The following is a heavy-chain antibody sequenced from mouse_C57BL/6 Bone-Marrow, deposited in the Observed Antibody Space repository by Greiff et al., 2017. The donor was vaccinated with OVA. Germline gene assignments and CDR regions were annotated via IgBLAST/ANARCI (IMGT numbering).Heavy chain of an antibody. J-gene: IGHJ4*01. D-gene: IGHD1-1*01. CDR2: INPNNGGT. Sequence: EVQLQQSGPELVKPGASVKISCKASGYTFTDYYMNWVKQSHGKSLEWIGDINPNNGGTSYNQKFKGKATLTVAKSSSTAYMELRSLTSEDSAVYYCAREATVVADYYAMDYWGQGTSVTVSS. CDR1: GYTFTDYY. CDR3: AREATVVADYYAMDY. V-gene: IGHV1-26*01.